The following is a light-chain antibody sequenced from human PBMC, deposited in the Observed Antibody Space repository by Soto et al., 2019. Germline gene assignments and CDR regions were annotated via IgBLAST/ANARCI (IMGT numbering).Light chain of an antibody. CDR2: AAS. V-gene: IGKV1-27*01. J-gene: IGKJ3*01. CDR3: QNYISAPYT. CDR1: QGISNS. Sequence: DIQMTQSPSSLSASIGDRVTITCRASQGISNSLAWYQQKPGKIPNLLIYAASTLQSGVPSRFSGSGSGTDFTLTISSRRPEGGATDYCQNYISAPYTFGPRTKTDIK.